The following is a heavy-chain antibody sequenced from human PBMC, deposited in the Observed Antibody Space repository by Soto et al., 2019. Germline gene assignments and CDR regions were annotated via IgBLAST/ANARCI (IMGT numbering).Heavy chain of an antibody. Sequence: GGSLRLSCAASGFTFSNYGMHWVRQAPGKGLEWVAVISYDGSGKWYADSTKGRFTISRDNSKNTLDLQMNSLGVEDTGVYYCAKGSRPRLATAGHDYWGQGTLVTVSS. V-gene: IGHV3-30*18. CDR1: GFTFSNYG. D-gene: IGHD6-13*01. CDR2: ISYDGSGK. J-gene: IGHJ4*02. CDR3: AKGSRPRLATAGHDY.